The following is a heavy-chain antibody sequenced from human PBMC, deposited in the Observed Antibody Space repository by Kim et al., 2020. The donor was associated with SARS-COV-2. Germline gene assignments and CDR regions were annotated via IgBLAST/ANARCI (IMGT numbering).Heavy chain of an antibody. CDR3: ARGRVYSSSHNNWFDP. Sequence: SLKSRVTISVDTSKNQFSLKLSSVTAADTAVYYCARGRVYSSSHNNWFDPWGQGTLVTVSS. J-gene: IGHJ5*02. D-gene: IGHD6-13*01. V-gene: IGHV4-34*01.